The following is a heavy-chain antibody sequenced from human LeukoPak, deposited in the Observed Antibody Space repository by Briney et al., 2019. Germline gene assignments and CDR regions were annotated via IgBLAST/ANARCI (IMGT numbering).Heavy chain of an antibody. CDR3: ASGYCSGGSCEFDAFDI. D-gene: IGHD2-15*01. CDR2: IYYSGST. Sequence: SETLSLTCTVSGGSISSYYWSWIRQPPGKGLEWIGYIYYSGSTNHNPSLKSRVTISVDTSKNQFSLKLSSVIAADTAVYYCASGYCSGGSCEFDAFDIWGQGTMVTVSS. V-gene: IGHV4-59*01. CDR1: GGSISSYY. J-gene: IGHJ3*02.